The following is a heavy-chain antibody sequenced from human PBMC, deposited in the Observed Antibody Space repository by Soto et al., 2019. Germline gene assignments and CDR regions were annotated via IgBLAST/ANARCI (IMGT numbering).Heavy chain of an antibody. CDR3: ARDRGYCSGGSCSSYGMDV. CDR2: MWYDGGGK. J-gene: IGHJ6*02. V-gene: IGHV3-33*01. Sequence: QEQLVESGGGVVQPGRSLRLSCAASGFTFSNYGMHWVRLTPGKGLEWVALMWYDGGGKYYADSVKGRLTVSRDNSKNTLFLQMDSLRAEDTAVYYCARDRGYCSGGSCSSYGMDVWGQGTTVTVSS. CDR1: GFTFSNYG. D-gene: IGHD2-15*01.